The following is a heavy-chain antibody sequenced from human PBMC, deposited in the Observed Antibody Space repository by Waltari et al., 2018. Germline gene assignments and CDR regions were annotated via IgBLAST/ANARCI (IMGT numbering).Heavy chain of an antibody. V-gene: IGHV3-23*01. CDR1: GFTFSSLA. J-gene: IGHJ4*02. D-gene: IGHD4-4*01. CDR2: ISGIGGST. CDR3: ASDLTTFDYFDY. Sequence: EVQLLESGGGLVQPGGSLRLRGAATGFTFSSLALDWGPQAPGKGLEWVSAISGIGGSTYYADSVKGRFTISRDNSKNTLYLQMNSLRAEDTAVYYCASDLTTFDYFDYWGQGTLVTVSS.